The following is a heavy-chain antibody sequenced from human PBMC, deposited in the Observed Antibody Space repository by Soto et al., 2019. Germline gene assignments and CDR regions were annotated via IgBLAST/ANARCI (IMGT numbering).Heavy chain of an antibody. CDR2: IYYSGST. D-gene: IGHD6-13*01. V-gene: IGHV4-39*01. Sequence: SETLSLTCTVSGGSISSSSYYWGWIRQPPGKGLEWIGSIYYSGSTYYNPSLKSRVTISVDTSKNQFSLKLSSVTAADTAVYYCARSKLGIAAADFFDYWGQGTLVTVSS. CDR3: ARSKLGIAAADFFDY. CDR1: GGSISSSSYY. J-gene: IGHJ4*02.